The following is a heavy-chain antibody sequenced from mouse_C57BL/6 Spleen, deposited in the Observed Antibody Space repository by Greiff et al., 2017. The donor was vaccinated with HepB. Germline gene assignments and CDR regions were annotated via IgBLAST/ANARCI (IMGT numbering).Heavy chain of an antibody. CDR3: ARLPYGSSFYFDY. J-gene: IGHJ2*01. CDR2: INPSSGYT. CDR1: GYTFTSYW. Sequence: VQLQQSGAELAKPGASVKLSCKASGYTFTSYWMHWVKQRPGQGLEWIGYINPSSGYTKYNQKFKDKATLTADKSSSTAYMQLSSLTYEDSAVYYCARLPYGSSFYFDYWGQGTTLTVSS. V-gene: IGHV1-7*01. D-gene: IGHD1-1*01.